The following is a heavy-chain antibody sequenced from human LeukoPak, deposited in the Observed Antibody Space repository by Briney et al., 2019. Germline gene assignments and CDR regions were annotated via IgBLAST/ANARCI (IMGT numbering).Heavy chain of an antibody. CDR1: GYTFTSYG. CDR2: INPNSGGT. CDR3: ARAGGDYPYWFDP. V-gene: IGHV1-2*02. J-gene: IGHJ5*02. Sequence: GASVKVSCKASGYTFTSYGISWVRQAPGQGLEWMGWINPNSGGTNYAQKFQGRVTMTRDTSISTAYMELSRLRSDDTAVYYCARAGGDYPYWFDPWGQGTLVTVSS. D-gene: IGHD4-17*01.